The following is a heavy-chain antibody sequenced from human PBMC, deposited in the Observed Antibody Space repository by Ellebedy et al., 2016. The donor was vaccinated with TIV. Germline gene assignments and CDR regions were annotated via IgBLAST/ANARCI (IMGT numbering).Heavy chain of an antibody. V-gene: IGHV3-11*01. J-gene: IGHJ4*02. CDR2: ISYSGDLM. CDR1: GFTFSGYY. CDR3: ARLGVIAAAGASDY. D-gene: IGHD6-13*01. Sequence: GESLKISCAASGFTFSGYYMSWFRQAPGKGPEWVSYISYSGDLMYYADSVKGRFTTSRDNAENSLYLQMNSLRGEDTAVYYCARLGVIAAAGASDYWGQGTLVIVSS.